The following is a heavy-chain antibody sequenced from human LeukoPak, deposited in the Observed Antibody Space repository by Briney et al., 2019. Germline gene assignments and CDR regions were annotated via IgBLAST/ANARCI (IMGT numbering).Heavy chain of an antibody. CDR2: ISSDGVYK. D-gene: IGHD6-13*01. CDR1: GITLRSYV. CDR3: ARDRQLGV. Sequence: GGSLRLSCAVSGITLRSYVMHWVRQAPGKGLEWVAAISSDGVYKYYGDSVNRRFTISRDNSKNTLFLQMNSLRGDDTAVYYCARDRQLGVWGQGTTVTVSS. V-gene: IGHV3-30*03. J-gene: IGHJ6*02.